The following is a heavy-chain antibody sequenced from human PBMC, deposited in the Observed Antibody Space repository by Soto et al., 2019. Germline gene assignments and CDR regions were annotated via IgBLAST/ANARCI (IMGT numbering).Heavy chain of an antibody. CDR3: AKERDIVVVVAPLDY. V-gene: IGHV3-30*18. CDR2: ISYDGSNK. D-gene: IGHD2-15*01. J-gene: IGHJ4*02. Sequence: QVQLVESGGGVVQPGRSLRLSCAASGFTFSSYGMHWVRQAPGKGLEWVAVISYDGSNKYYADSVKGRFTISRDNYKNTLYLKMNRLRAEDTAVYYCAKERDIVVVVAPLDYWGQGTLVTVSS. CDR1: GFTFSSYG.